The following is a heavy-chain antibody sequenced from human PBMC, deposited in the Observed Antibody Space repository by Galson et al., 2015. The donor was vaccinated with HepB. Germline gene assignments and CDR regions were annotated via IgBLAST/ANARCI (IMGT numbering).Heavy chain of an antibody. V-gene: IGHV3-48*01. CDR1: GFTFSSYS. Sequence: SLRLSCAASGFTFSSYSMSWVRQAPGKGLEWVSYISSSSSTIYYADSVKGRFTISRDNAKNSLYLQMNSLRAEDTAVYYCARADYYGSGDPDYWGQGTLVTVSS. D-gene: IGHD3-10*01. CDR3: ARADYYGSGDPDY. J-gene: IGHJ4*02. CDR2: ISSSSSTI.